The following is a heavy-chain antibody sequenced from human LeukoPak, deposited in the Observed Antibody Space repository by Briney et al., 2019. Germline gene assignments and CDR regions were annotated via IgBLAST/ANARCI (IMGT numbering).Heavy chain of an antibody. Sequence: SETLSLTCSVSGVSISSSNSYWGWIRQPPGKGLEWIGSIYYTGNTYYNASLKSQISISIDTSKNQFSLRLTSVTAADTAVYFCARQTGSGLFILPGGQGTLVTVSS. J-gene: IGHJ4*02. CDR3: ARQTGSGLFILP. CDR1: GVSISSSNSY. D-gene: IGHD3/OR15-3a*01. V-gene: IGHV4-39*01. CDR2: IYYTGNT.